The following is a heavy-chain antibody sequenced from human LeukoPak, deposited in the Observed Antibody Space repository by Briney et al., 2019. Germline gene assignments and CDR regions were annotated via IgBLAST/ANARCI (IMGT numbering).Heavy chain of an antibody. J-gene: IGHJ4*02. V-gene: IGHV3-9*01. Sequence: GRSLRLSCAASGFTFDNYAMHWVRQAPGKGLEWLSIISWNSGYIGYADSVKGRFTISRDNAKKSLDLQMNSLRAEDTALYYCAKVRGTYSSGYFFDYWGQRTLVTVSS. CDR1: GFTFDNYA. CDR3: AKVRGTYSSGYFFDY. D-gene: IGHD6-19*01. CDR2: ISWNSGYI.